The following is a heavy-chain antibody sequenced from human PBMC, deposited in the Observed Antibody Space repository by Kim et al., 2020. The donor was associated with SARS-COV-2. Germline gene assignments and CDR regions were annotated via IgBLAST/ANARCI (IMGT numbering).Heavy chain of an antibody. Sequence: SETLSLICTVSGGSISSSSYYWGWIRQPPGKGLEWIGSIYYSGSTYYNPSLKSRVTISVDTSKNQFSLKLSAVTAADTAVYYCARHGWFGEFAFDYWGQGTLVTVSS. CDR1: GGSISSSSYY. J-gene: IGHJ4*02. CDR2: IYYSGST. D-gene: IGHD3-10*01. V-gene: IGHV4-39*01. CDR3: ARHGWFGEFAFDY.